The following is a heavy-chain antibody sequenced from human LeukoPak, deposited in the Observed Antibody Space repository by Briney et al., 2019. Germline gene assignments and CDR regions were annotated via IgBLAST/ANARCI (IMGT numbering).Heavy chain of an antibody. D-gene: IGHD3-22*01. CDR1: GFTFSSYA. J-gene: IGHJ4*02. CDR2: ISGSGGST. V-gene: IGHV3-23*01. CDR3: AKDTISSGYYYFDY. Sequence: TGGSLRLSCAASGFTFSSYAMSWVRQAPGGGLEWGSAISGSGGSTYYADSVKGRFTISRDNSKNTLYLQMNSLRAEDTAVYYCAKDTISSGYYYFDYWGQGTLVTVSS.